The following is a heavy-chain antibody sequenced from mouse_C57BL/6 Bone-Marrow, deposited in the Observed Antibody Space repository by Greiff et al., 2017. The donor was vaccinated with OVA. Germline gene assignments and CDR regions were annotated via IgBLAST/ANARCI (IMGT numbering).Heavy chain of an antibody. CDR2: IYPRSGNT. V-gene: IGHV1-81*01. Sequence: VQLQQSGAELARPGASVKLSCKASGYTFTSSGISWVKQRTGQGLEWIGEIYPRSGNTYYNEKFKGKATLTADKSSSTAYMELRSLTSEDSAVYFCAGLWQRNYFDYWGQGTTLTVSS. CDR3: AGLWQRNYFDY. J-gene: IGHJ2*01. D-gene: IGHD6-5*01. CDR1: GYTFTSSG.